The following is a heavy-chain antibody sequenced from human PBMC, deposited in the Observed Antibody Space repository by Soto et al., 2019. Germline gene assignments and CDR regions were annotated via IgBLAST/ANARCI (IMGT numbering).Heavy chain of an antibody. CDR2: AWYDGSKQ. J-gene: IGHJ4*02. D-gene: IGHD3-22*01. CDR3: ATVGAIVVFDY. CDR1: GFTFSSYG. V-gene: IGHV3-33*01. Sequence: QVQLVESGGGVVQPGTSLSLSCAASGFTFSSYGMHWVRQAPGKGLEWVAVAWYDGSKQYYADSVKGRFTISRDNSKNPLYLQMNSLRAEDTAVYYCATVGAIVVFDYWGQGTLVTVSS.